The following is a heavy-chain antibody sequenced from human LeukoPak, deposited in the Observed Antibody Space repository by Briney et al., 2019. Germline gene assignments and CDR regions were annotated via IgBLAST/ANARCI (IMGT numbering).Heavy chain of an antibody. CDR1: GFTFSSYG. D-gene: IGHD1-26*01. CDR3: AREADGAWRELDP. J-gene: IGHJ5*02. CDR2: IWYDGSNK. V-gene: IGHV3-33*01. Sequence: GRSLRLSCAASGFTFSSYGMHWVRQAPGKGLEWVAVIWYDGSNKYYADSVKGRFTISRDNSKNTLYLQMNNLRAEDTAVYYCAREADGAWRELDPWGQGTLVTVSS.